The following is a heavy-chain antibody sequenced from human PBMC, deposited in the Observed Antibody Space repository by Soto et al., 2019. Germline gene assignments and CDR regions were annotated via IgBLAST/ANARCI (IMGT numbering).Heavy chain of an antibody. CDR1: GGSINDYY. CDR3: VAGPDRAKSAY. CDR2: GLRPDYT. J-gene: IGHJ4*01. Sequence: SETLSLTCTVSGGSINDYYWSWTRQPPGKGLEWIAYGLRPDYTGYNPSLRNRVTISLDTSKNQFSLRLISVTAADTAVYYCVAGPDRAKSAYWGQGTLVTVSS. V-gene: IGHV4-59*01.